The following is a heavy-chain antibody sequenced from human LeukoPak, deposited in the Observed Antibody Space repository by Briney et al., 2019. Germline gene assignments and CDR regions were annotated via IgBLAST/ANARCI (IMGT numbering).Heavy chain of an antibody. V-gene: IGHV3-48*03. J-gene: IGHJ4*02. CDR2: ISSSGSII. CDR1: AFTFSSYE. CDR3: ARGVGTFDY. D-gene: IGHD3-10*01. Sequence: GGSLRLSCAASAFTFSSYELNWVRQAPGKGLEWISYISSSGSIINYADSVKGRFTISRDNAKTSLELQMISLRAEDTAVYYCARGVGTFDYWGLGTLVTVSS.